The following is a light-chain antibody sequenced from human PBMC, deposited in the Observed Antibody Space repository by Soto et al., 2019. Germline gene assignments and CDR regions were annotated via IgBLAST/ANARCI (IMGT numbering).Light chain of an antibody. Sequence: QSVLTQPPSVSGAPGQRVTISCTGNSSNIGAGFDVHWYQQLPGTAPKLLIYDNSNRPSGVPDRFSGSKSGTSASLPITGLQAEDGTDYYCQSYDSRLSAVVFGGGTKLTV. V-gene: IGLV1-40*01. CDR1: SSNIGAGFD. J-gene: IGLJ2*01. CDR2: DNS. CDR3: QSYDSRLSAVV.